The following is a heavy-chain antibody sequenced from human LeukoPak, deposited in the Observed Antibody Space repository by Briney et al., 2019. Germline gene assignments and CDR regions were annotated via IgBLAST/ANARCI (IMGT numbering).Heavy chain of an antibody. V-gene: IGHV3-11*04. D-gene: IGHD3-22*01. CDR3: ARAPDYYDSSGKVYYYVDV. CDR2: ISSSGSTI. Sequence: GGSLRLSCAASGFTFSDYYMSWIRQAPGKGLEWVSYISSSGSTIYYADSVKGRFTISRDNAKNSLYLQMNSLRAEDTAVYYCARAPDYYDSSGKVYYYVDVWGKGTTVTVSS. J-gene: IGHJ6*03. CDR1: GFTFSDYY.